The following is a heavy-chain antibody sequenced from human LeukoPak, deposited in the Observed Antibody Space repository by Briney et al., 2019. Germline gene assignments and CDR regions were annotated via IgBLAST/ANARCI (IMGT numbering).Heavy chain of an antibody. CDR1: GFTFSSYS. J-gene: IGHJ5*02. V-gene: IGHV3-21*01. Sequence: GGSLRLSCAASGFTFSSYSMNWVRQAPGKGLEWVSSISSSSSYIYYADSVKGRFTISRDNAKNSLYLQMNSLRAEDTAVYYCARDIDEDFCIGYYDNWFDPWGQGTLVTVSS. CDR3: ARDIDEDFCIGYYDNWFDP. CDR2: ISSSSSYI. D-gene: IGHD3-3*01.